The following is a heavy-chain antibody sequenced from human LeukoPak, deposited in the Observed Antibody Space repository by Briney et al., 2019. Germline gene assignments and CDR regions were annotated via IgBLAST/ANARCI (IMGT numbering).Heavy chain of an antibody. CDR1: GFTFSSYG. J-gene: IGHJ4*02. V-gene: IGHV3-30*02. CDR2: IRYDGSNK. D-gene: IGHD2-2*01. CDR3: AKDGCSSTSCYNFDY. Sequence: PGGSLRLSCAASGFTFSSYGMHWVRQAPGKGLEWVAFIRYDGSNKYYADSVKGRFTISRDNSRNTLYLQMNSLRAEDTAVYYCAKDGCSSTSCYNFDYWGQGTLVTVSS.